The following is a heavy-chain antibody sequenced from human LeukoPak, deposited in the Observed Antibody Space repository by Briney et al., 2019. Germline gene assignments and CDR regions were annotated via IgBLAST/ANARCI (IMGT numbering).Heavy chain of an antibody. D-gene: IGHD6-19*01. Sequence: GESLKISCKASGYSFTDFWIGWVRQLPGKGLEWMGNIHPADSDTRYSPSFQGQVTISADKSISTAYLQWSSLKASDTAMYYCARHTNSGLSGWLFDYWGQGTLVTVSS. J-gene: IGHJ4*02. CDR1: GYSFTDFW. CDR2: IHPADSDT. V-gene: IGHV5-51*01. CDR3: ARHTNSGLSGWLFDY.